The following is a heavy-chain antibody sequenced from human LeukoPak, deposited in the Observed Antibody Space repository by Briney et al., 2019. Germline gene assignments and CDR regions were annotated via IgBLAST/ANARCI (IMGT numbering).Heavy chain of an antibody. CDR2: IYYSGST. D-gene: IGHD2-2*01. V-gene: IGHV4-39*01. CDR1: GDSISSSSYY. J-gene: IGHJ4*02. CDR3: RGYQLPPDY. Sequence: SSETLSLTCTVSGDSISSSSYYWGWIRQPPGKGLEWIGSIYYSGSTYYNPSLKSRVTISVDTSKNQFSLKLSSVTAADTAVYYCRGYQLPPDYWGQGTLVTVSS.